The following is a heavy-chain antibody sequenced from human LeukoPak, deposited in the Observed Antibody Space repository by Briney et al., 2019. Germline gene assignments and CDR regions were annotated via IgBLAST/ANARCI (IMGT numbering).Heavy chain of an antibody. CDR3: AREGYDSSGYYLY. CDR2: INHSGST. Sequence: SETLSLTCTVSGGSISSGGYYWSWIRQPPGKGLEWIGEINHSGSTNYNPSLKSRVTISVDTSKNQFSLKLSSVTAADTAVYYCAREGYDSSGYYLYWGQGTPVTVSS. V-gene: IGHV4-39*07. CDR1: GGSISSGGYY. D-gene: IGHD3-22*01. J-gene: IGHJ4*02.